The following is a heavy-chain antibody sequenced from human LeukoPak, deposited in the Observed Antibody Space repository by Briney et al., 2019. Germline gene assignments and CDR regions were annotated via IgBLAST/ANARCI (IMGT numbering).Heavy chain of an antibody. D-gene: IGHD6-13*01. CDR2: IYSGGYT. J-gene: IGHJ4*02. Sequence: GGSLRLPCAASGFTVSSNYMSWVRQAPGKGLEWVSVIYSGGYTYYADSVKGRFTISRDHSKNTLFLQMNSLRAEDTAVYYCARESAAGTEDYWGQGTLVTVSS. CDR3: ARESAAGTEDY. V-gene: IGHV3-53*01. CDR1: GFTVSSNY.